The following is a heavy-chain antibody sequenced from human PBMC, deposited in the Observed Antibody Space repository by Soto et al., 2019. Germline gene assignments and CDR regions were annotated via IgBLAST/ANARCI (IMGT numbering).Heavy chain of an antibody. V-gene: IGHV3-64D*06. CDR1: GFTFSSWA. J-gene: IGHJ6*02. CDR2: ISSNGGRT. CDR3: VKDRRTLAPPPLRGMDV. Sequence: GGSLRLSCSASGFTFSSWAMHWVRQAPGEGLEYLSGISSNGGRTYYADSVKGRFTISRDNSKNTLYLQMSSLTADDTAVYYCVKDRRTLAPPPLRGMDVWGQGTTVTVSS.